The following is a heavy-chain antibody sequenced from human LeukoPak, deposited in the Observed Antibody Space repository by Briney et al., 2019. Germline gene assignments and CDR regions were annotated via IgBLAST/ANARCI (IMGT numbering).Heavy chain of an antibody. CDR3: VREYYDSSGYYSCSGY. D-gene: IGHD3-22*01. CDR2: IIPIFDTA. CDR1: GGTFSSYA. Sequence: SVKVSCKASGGTFSSYAISWVRQAPGQGLEWMGGIIPIFDTANYAQKFQGRVTITADESTSTAYMELSSLRSEDTAVYYCVREYYDSSGYYSCSGYWGQGTLVTVSS. J-gene: IGHJ4*02. V-gene: IGHV1-69*13.